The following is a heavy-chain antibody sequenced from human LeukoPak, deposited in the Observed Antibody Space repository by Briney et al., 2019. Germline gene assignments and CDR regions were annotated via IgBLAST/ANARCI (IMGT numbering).Heavy chain of an antibody. J-gene: IGHJ4*02. V-gene: IGHV4-61*02. D-gene: IGHD3-10*01. CDR2: IYTSGST. CDR3: ARVSLVRGAPDYYFDY. CDR1: GGSISSGGYY. Sequence: MTSQTLSLTCTVSGGSISSGGYYWSWIRQPAGKGLEWIGRIYTSGSTNYNPSLKSRVTMSVDTSKNQFSLKLSSVTAADTAVYYCARVSLVRGAPDYYFDYWGQGTLVTVSS.